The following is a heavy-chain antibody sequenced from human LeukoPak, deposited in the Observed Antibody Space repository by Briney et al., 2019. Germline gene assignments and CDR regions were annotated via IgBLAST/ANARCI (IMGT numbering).Heavy chain of an antibody. CDR1: GDSISSSSSY. J-gene: IGHJ4*02. D-gene: IGHD3-3*01. Sequence: SETLSLTCIVFGDSISSSSSYWGWVRQPPGKGLEWIGSIYSSGSTYYNPSLKSRVTISVDTSKNQFSLKLSSVTAADTAVYYCANHDYDLWSGYYFDYWGQGTLVTVSS. CDR2: IYSSGST. CDR3: ANHDYDLWSGYYFDY. V-gene: IGHV4-39*01.